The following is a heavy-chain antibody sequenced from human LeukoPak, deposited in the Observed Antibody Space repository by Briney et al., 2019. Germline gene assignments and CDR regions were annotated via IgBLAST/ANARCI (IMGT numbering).Heavy chain of an antibody. CDR1: GFIFSDYY. Sequence: GGSLRLSCAASGFIFSDYYMTWIRQAPGKGLEWVSYISLSGTIYYADSVKGRFTISRDNAKSSLYLQMNSLRAEDTAVYYCAREKASDYGDYSLKYWGQGTLVTVSS. V-gene: IGHV3-11*04. J-gene: IGHJ4*02. CDR2: ISLSGTI. D-gene: IGHD4-17*01. CDR3: AREKASDYGDYSLKY.